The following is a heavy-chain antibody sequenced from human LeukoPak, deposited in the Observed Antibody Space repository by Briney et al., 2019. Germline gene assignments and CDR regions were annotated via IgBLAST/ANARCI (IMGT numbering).Heavy chain of an antibody. CDR3: ARGDLTYSSSSNVRPDYYYYYMDV. Sequence: SETLSLTCTVSGGSISSYYWSWIRQPPGKGLEWIGYIYYSGSTNYNPSLKSRVTISVDTSKNQFSLKLSSVTAADTAVCYCARGDLTYSSSSNVRPDYYYYYMDVWGKGTTVTVSS. J-gene: IGHJ6*03. CDR1: GGSISSYY. CDR2: IYYSGST. D-gene: IGHD6-6*01. V-gene: IGHV4-59*01.